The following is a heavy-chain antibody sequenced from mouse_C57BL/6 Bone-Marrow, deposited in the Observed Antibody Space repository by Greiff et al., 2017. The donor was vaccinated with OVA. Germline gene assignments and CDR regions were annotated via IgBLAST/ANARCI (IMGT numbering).Heavy chain of an antibody. Sequence: EVKVEESGGGLVQPGGSLKLSCAASGFTFSDYYMYWVRQTPEKRLEWVAYISNGGGSTYYPDTVKGRFTISRDNAKNTLYLQMSRLKSEDTAMYYCAREGSTGHYWGQGTTLTVSS. CDR1: GFTFSDYY. J-gene: IGHJ2*01. V-gene: IGHV5-12*01. D-gene: IGHD1-1*01. CDR3: AREGSTGHY. CDR2: ISNGGGST.